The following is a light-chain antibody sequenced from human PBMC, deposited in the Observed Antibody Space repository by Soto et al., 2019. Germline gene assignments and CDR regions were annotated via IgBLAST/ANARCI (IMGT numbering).Light chain of an antibody. V-gene: IGKV3-20*01. CDR2: GAS. CDR1: QSVSSSN. CDR3: QQYGSSPYT. J-gene: IGKJ2*01. Sequence: EILLTQSPGTLSLSPGERATLSCRASQSVSSSNLAWYQQKPGQAPRLLIYGASSRATGIPDRFSGSGSGTDFTLSTSRLDPETFAVYYCQQYGSSPYTFVQGTKLEIK.